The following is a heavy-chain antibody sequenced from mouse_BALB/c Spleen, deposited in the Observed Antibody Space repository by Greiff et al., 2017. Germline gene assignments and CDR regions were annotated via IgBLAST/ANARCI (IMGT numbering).Heavy chain of an antibody. CDR3: ARNGGYAMDY. CDR1: GYSFTSYW. Sequence: QVQLQQSGPQLVRPGASVKISCKASGYSFTSYWMHWVKQRPGQGLEWIGMIDPSDSETRLNQKFKDKATLTVDKSSSTAYMQLSSPTSEDSAVYYCARNGGYAMDYWGQGTSVTVSS. V-gene: IGHV1S126*01. J-gene: IGHJ4*01. CDR2: IDPSDSET.